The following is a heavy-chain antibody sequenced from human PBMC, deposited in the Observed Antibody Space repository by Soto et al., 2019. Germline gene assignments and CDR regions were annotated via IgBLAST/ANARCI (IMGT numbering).Heavy chain of an antibody. D-gene: IGHD5-18*01. Sequence: ASETLSLTCTVSGGSISSFSWSWIRQPPGKGLEYIGNVYYSGNTNYNPSLKSRVIVSVDTSKNQFSLRLSSVTAADTAVYYCARARYYYFDYWGQGTPVTVSS. CDR2: VYYSGNT. CDR1: GGSISSFS. CDR3: ARARYYYFDY. J-gene: IGHJ4*02. V-gene: IGHV4-59*01.